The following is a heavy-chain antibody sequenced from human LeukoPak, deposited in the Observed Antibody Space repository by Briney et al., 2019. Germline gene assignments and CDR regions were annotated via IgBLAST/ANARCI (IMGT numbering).Heavy chain of an antibody. Sequence: GGSLRLSCAASGFTFSSYAMSWVRQAPGEGLEWVSSITTSGGSTYYADSVKGRFTISRDNAKNSLYLQMNSLRAEDTAVYYCARSEMAWGQGTLVTVSS. J-gene: IGHJ5*02. V-gene: IGHV3-23*01. D-gene: IGHD5-24*01. CDR1: GFTFSSYA. CDR2: ITTSGGST. CDR3: ARSEMA.